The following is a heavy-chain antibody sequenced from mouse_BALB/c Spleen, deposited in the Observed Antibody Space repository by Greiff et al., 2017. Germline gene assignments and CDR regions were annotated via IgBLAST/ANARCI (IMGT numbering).Heavy chain of an antibody. V-gene: IGHV1-20*02. CDR1: GYSFTGYF. Sequence: EVQLQQSGPELVKPGASVKISCKASGYSFTGYFMNWVMQSHGKSLEWIGRINPYNGDTFYNQKFKGKATLTVDKSSSTAHMELRSLASEDSAVYYCARAYRSYFDYWGQGTTLTVSS. CDR3: ARAYRSYFDY. D-gene: IGHD2-14*01. J-gene: IGHJ2*01. CDR2: INPYNGDT.